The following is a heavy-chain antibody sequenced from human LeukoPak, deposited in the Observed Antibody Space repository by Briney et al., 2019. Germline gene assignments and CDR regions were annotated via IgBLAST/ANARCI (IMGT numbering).Heavy chain of an antibody. CDR3: ARGQWFRAF. V-gene: IGHV4-39*07. J-gene: IGHJ4*02. CDR1: GGSISMNSYY. Sequence: SETLSLTCSVSGGSISMNSYYWTWIRQPPGKGLEWIGEIHYSGSATYNPSLKSRVTISVDTSKNQFSLKMNSVTAADTAVYYCARGQWFRAFWSRGTPVTVSS. CDR2: IHYSGSA. D-gene: IGHD3-10*01.